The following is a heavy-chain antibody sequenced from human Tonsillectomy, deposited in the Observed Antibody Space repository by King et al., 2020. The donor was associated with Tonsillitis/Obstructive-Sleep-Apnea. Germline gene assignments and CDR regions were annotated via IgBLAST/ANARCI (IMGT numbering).Heavy chain of an antibody. CDR3: ARGSTITMFGVVTRLNYYYMDV. Sequence: VQLQESGPGLVKPSETLSLTCTVSGGSISSYYWSWIRQPPGKGLEWIGYIYYSGSTNYNPSLKSRVTISVDTSKNQFSLKLSSVTAADTAVYYCARGSTITMFGVVTRLNYYYMDVWGKGTTVTVSS. D-gene: IGHD3-3*01. CDR2: IYYSGST. CDR1: GGSISSYY. J-gene: IGHJ6*03. V-gene: IGHV4-59*08.